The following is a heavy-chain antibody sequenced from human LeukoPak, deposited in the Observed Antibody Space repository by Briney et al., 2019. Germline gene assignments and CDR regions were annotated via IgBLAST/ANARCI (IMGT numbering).Heavy chain of an antibody. D-gene: IGHD2-15*01. CDR1: GFTFSSYA. CDR2: IYSGGST. Sequence: GGSLRLSCAASGFTFSSYAMSWVRQAPGKGLEWVSVIYSGGSTYYADSVKGRFTISRDNSKNTLYLQMNSLRAEDTAVYYCAKPSYCSGGSCYWVYFDYWGQGTLVTVSS. V-gene: IGHV3-23*03. CDR3: AKPSYCSGGSCYWVYFDY. J-gene: IGHJ4*02.